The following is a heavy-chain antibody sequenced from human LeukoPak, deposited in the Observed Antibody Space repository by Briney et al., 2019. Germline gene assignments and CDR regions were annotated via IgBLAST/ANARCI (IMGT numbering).Heavy chain of an antibody. J-gene: IGHJ4*02. V-gene: IGHV4-30-2*05. CDR2: IYHSGST. CDR1: GGSISSGGYS. Sequence: PSETLSLTCAVSGGSISSGGYSWSWIRQPPGKGLEWIGYIYHSGSTYYNPSLKSRVTISVDTSKNQFSLKLSSVTAADTAVYYCARERFPPRVGGSGSSYFDYWGQGTLVTVSS. CDR3: ARERFPPRVGGSGSSYFDY. D-gene: IGHD3-10*01.